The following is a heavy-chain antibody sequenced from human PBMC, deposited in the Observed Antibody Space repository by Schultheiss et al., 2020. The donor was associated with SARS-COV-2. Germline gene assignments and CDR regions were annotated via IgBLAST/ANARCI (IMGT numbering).Heavy chain of an antibody. Sequence: SETLSLTCTVSGGSISSYYWSWIRQPPGKGLEWIGEIHHSGSINYNPSLKSRVTISVDTSKNLFSLNLTSVTAADSALYFCARGPAFILVEYAIRGNGLDVWGQGTTVTVSS. V-gene: IGHV4-34*01. CDR2: IHHSGSI. CDR3: ARGPAFILVEYAIRGNGLDV. CDR1: GGSISSYY. J-gene: IGHJ6*02. D-gene: IGHD2-8*01.